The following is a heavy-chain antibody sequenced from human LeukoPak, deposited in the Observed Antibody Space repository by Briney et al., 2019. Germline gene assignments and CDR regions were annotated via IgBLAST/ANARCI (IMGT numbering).Heavy chain of an antibody. D-gene: IGHD3-10*01. CDR3: AKDRGPYYYGSGSYS. V-gene: IGHV3-30*18. CDR1: GFTFSSYG. Sequence: GGSLRLSCAASGFTFSSYGMHWVRQAPGKGLEWVAVISYDGSNKYYADSVKGRFTISRDNSKNTLYLQMNSLRAEDTAVYYCAKDRGPYYYGSGSYSWGQGTLVTVSS. J-gene: IGHJ4*02. CDR2: ISYDGSNK.